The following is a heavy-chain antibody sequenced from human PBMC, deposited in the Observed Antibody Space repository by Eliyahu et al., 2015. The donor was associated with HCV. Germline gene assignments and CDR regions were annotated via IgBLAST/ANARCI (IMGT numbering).Heavy chain of an antibody. CDR1: GGSXXTYY. CDR3: ASGGGGIAVAGTGGWFDP. Sequence: QVQLQESGPGLVKPSETLSXTCIVXGGSXXTYYWSWIRQPPGKGPEWIGYIHCXGGTNYXPSXKSRVTISVDTSKNQFSLKLSSVTAADXAVYYCASGGGGIAVAGTGGWFDPWGQGTLVTVSS. CDR2: IHCXGGT. D-gene: IGHD6-19*01. J-gene: IGHJ5*02. V-gene: IGHV4-59*01.